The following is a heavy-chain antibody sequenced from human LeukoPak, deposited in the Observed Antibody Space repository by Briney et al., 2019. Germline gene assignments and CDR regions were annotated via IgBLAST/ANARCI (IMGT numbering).Heavy chain of an antibody. CDR2: ISSSSITI. J-gene: IGHJ4*02. CDR1: GFTFSNYS. D-gene: IGHD2-15*01. V-gene: IGHV3-48*04. CDR3: ARDRGGSYSAIDY. Sequence: GGSLRLTCAASGFTFSNYSLNWVRQAPGRGREWVSFISSSSITIYYADSVKGRFTISRDNAEKSLYLQMNSLRAEDTAVYYCARDRGGSYSAIDYWGQGTLVTVSS.